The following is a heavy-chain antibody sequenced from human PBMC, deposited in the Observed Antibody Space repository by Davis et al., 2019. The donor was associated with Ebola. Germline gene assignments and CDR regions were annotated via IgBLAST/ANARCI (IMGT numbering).Heavy chain of an antibody. Sequence: GGSLRLSCAASGFTFGTYTMHWVRQAPGKGLEWVALISYYGTNKYYGDSVKGRFTISRDDPKNTLHLQMNSLRAEDTALYYCARGPPSDAFHYFGLDVWGKGTTVTVSS. CDR3: ARGPPSDAFHYFGLDV. V-gene: IGHV3-30-3*01. CDR1: GFTFGTYT. D-gene: IGHD2-2*01. CDR2: ISYYGTNK. J-gene: IGHJ6*04.